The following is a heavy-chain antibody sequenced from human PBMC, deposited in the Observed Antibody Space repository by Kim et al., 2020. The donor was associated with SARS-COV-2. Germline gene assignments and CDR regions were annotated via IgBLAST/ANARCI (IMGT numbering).Heavy chain of an antibody. CDR3: ARASITMVRGVNY. D-gene: IGHD3-10*01. V-gene: IGHV1-3*01. J-gene: IGHJ4*02. CDR1: GYTFTSYA. Sequence: ASVKVSCKASGYTFTSYAMHWVRQAPGQRLEWMGWINAGNGNTKYSQKFQGRVTITRDTSASTAYMELSSLRSEDTAVYYCARASITMVRGVNYWGQGTLVTVSS. CDR2: INAGNGNT.